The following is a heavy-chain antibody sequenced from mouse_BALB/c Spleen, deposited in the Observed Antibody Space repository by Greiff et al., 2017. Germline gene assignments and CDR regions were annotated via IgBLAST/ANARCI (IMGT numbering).Heavy chain of an antibody. CDR1: GFTFSSYT. D-gene: IGHD2-1*01. J-gene: IGHJ3*01. CDR2: ISNGGGST. V-gene: IGHV5-12-2*01. CDR3: ARRGGNYWFAY. Sequence: EVQGVESGGGLVQPGGSLKLSCAASGFTFSSYTMSWVRQTPEKRLEWVAYISNGGGSTYYPDTVKGRFTISRDNAKNTLYLQMSSLKSEDTAMYYCARRGGNYWFAYWGQGTLVTVSA.